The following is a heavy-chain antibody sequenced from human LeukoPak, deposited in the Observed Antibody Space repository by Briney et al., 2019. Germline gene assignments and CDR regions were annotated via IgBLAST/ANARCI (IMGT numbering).Heavy chain of an antibody. D-gene: IGHD3-10*01. CDR2: SYNSGIT. CDR3: ARHRSRFLWYGMDV. J-gene: IGHJ6*02. V-gene: IGHV4-59*08. CDR1: GGSIRNYY. Sequence: SETLSLTCNVSGGSIRNYYWSWIRQPPGKGLEWIGHSYNSGITSYDPSLKSRVTISVDTSKNRISLQLSSVTAADTAVYYCARHRSRFLWYGMDVWGQGTTVTVSS.